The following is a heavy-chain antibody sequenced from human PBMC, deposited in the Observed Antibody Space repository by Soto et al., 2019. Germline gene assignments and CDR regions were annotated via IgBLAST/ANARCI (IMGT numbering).Heavy chain of an antibody. CDR2: ISSSGSTI. CDR3: ARTPEYYYDSSGGFDY. CDR1: GFTFISYE. Sequence: PRWSLRLACASSGFTFISYEMNWVRQAPGKGLEWVSYISSSGSTIYYADSVKGRFTISRDNAKNSLYLQMHSLRAEDTAVYYCARTPEYYYDSSGGFDYWGQGTLVTVSS. D-gene: IGHD3-22*01. V-gene: IGHV3-48*03. J-gene: IGHJ4*02.